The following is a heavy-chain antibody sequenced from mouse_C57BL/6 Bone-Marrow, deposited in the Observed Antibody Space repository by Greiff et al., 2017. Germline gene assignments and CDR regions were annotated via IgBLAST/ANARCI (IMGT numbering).Heavy chain of an antibody. CDR3: ARCVPWYFDV. Sequence: EVKLQESGPVLVKPGASVKMSCKASGYTFTDYYMNWVKQSHGKSLEWIGVINPYNGGPSYNQKFKGKATLTVDKSSSTAYRELNSLTSEDSAVYYSARCVPWYFDVWGTGTTVTVSS. CDR1: GYTFTDYY. D-gene: IGHD5-1*01. CDR2: INPYNGGP. J-gene: IGHJ1*03. V-gene: IGHV1-19*01.